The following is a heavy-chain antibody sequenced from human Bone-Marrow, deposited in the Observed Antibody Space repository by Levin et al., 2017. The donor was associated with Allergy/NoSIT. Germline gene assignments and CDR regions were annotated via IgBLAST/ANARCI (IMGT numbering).Heavy chain of an antibody. CDR1: GDTFSSFV. CDR2: IIPMFGTG. Sequence: SVKVSCKASGDTFSSFVFIWVRQAPGQGLDWMGGIIPMFGTGNYAQKFRDRVAIVADESTRTAYMDLSSLRSDDTAVYYCARGYGCGGDCYSLLDWGQGTLVTVSS. CDR3: ARGYGCGGDCYSLLD. J-gene: IGHJ4*02. D-gene: IGHD2-21*02. V-gene: IGHV1-69*13.